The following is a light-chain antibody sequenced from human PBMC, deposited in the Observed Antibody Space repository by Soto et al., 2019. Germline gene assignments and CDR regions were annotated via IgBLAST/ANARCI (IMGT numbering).Light chain of an antibody. J-gene: IGKJ1*01. Sequence: IQMTLSPSTLSGSVGDRVTITCRASQTISSWLAWYQQKPGQAPKLLIYKASTLKSGVPSRFSGSGSGTEFTLTISSLQPDDFATYYCQHYNSYSEAFGQGTKVDIK. CDR2: KAS. V-gene: IGKV1-5*03. CDR3: QHYNSYSEA. CDR1: QTISSW.